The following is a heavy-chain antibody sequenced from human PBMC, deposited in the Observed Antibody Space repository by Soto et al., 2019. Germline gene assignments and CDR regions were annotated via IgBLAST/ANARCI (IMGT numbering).Heavy chain of an antibody. Sequence: SVKVSCKASGATFSSYAISWVRQAPGQGLEWMGGIIPIFGTANYAQKFQGRVTITADESTSRAYMELSSLRSEDTAVYYCARVRCSGYDYCVPAAYYFDYWGQGKLVTVSS. CDR1: GATFSSYA. J-gene: IGHJ4*02. CDR2: IIPIFGTA. CDR3: ARVRCSGYDYCVPAAYYFDY. V-gene: IGHV1-69*13. D-gene: IGHD5-12*01.